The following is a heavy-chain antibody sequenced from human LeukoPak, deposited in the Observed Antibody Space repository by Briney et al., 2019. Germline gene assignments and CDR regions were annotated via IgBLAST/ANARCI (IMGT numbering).Heavy chain of an antibody. CDR3: AINPRANIVIVPAAQNDVFDI. CDR2: IYSGGST. CDR1: GFIVRSNY. Sequence: QAGGSLRLSCAASGFIVRSNYMSWVRQAPGKGLEWVSVIYSGGSTYYADSVKGRFTISRDNSKNTLYLQMNSLRAEDTAVYYCAINPRANIVIVPAAQNDVFDIWGQGTMVTVSS. V-gene: IGHV3-66*01. J-gene: IGHJ3*02. D-gene: IGHD2-2*01.